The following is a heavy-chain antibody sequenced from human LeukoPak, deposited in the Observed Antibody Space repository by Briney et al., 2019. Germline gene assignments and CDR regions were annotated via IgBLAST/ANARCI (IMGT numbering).Heavy chain of an antibody. CDR3: ARAYSSRIKNNWFDP. CDR2: ISAYNGNT. D-gene: IGHD6-13*01. CDR1: GYTFTSYG. V-gene: IGHV1-18*01. Sequence: GASVKVSCKASGYTFTSYGISWVRQAPGQGLEWMGWISAYNGNTNYAQKFQGRVTITADKSTSTAYMELSSLRSEDTAVYYCARAYSSRIKNNWFDPWGQGTLVTVSS. J-gene: IGHJ5*02.